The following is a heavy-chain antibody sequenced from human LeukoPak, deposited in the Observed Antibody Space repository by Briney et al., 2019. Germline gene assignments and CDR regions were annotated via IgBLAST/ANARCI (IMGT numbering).Heavy chain of an antibody. CDR3: AKELWGSDRNYFDY. CDR1: GFTFSSYA. CDR2: ISGRGGST. Sequence: GGSLRLSCAASGFTFSSYAMSWVRQAPGKGLEWASAISGRGGSTYYADSVKGRFTISRDNSKNTLYLQMNSLRAEDTAVYYCAKELWGSDRNYFDYWGQGTLVTVSS. D-gene: IGHD7-27*01. J-gene: IGHJ4*02. V-gene: IGHV3-23*01.